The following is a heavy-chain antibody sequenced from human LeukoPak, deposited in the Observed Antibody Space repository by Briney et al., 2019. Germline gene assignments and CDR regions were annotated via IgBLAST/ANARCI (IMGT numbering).Heavy chain of an antibody. V-gene: IGHV4-61*02. CDR2: IYTSGST. CDR1: GGSISSGSYY. CDR3: ARGNLGLRFSEWLQSNWFDP. Sequence: SETLSLTCTVSGGSISSGSYYWSWIRQPAGKGLEWIGRIYTSGSTNYNPSLKSRVTISVDTSKNQFSLKLSSVTAADTAVYYCARGNLGLRFSEWLQSNWFDPWGQGTLVTVSS. J-gene: IGHJ5*02. D-gene: IGHD3-3*01.